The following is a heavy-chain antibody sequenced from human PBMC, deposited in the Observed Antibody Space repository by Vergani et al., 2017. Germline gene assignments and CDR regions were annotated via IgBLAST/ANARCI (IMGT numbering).Heavy chain of an antibody. J-gene: IGHJ4*02. CDR1: GYTFTSYD. D-gene: IGHD4-17*01. CDR3: ATVLRGYALDY. V-gene: IGHV1-24*01. Sequence: QVQLVQSGAEVKKPGASVKVSCKASGYTFTSYDINWVRQATGQGLEWMGGFDPEDGETIYAQKFQGRVTMTEDTSTDTAYMELSSLRSEDTAVYYCATVLRGYALDYWGQGTLVTVSS. CDR2: FDPEDGET.